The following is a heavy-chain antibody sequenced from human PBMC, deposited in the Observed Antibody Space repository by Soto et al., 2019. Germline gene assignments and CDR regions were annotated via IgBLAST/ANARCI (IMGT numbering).Heavy chain of an antibody. CDR1: GGSFSTLG. D-gene: IGHD6-19*01. CDR2: IIPLFGKA. J-gene: IGHJ4*02. CDR3: ATAHNSGWYFFDY. V-gene: IGHV1-69*06. Sequence: GASVKVSCKASGGSFSTLGINWVRQAPGQGLEWMGGIIPLFGKARYAETPQGRVTITADTSTGTAYMEVSSLRSDDTAVFYCATAHNSGWYFFDYWGPGTLVTVSS.